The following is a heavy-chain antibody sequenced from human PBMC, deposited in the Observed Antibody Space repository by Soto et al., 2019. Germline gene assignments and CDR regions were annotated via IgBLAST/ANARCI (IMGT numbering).Heavy chain of an antibody. D-gene: IGHD3-22*01. Sequence: TIYLTITFSGGSICSCGYYWSWIGQHPGKGLEWIGYIYYSGSTYYNPSLKSRVTISVDTSKNQFSLKLSSVTAADTAVYYCARGLIYDSSGYYSFDYWGQGNLVTGSS. V-gene: IGHV4-31*03. J-gene: IGHJ4*02. CDR2: IYYSGST. CDR1: GGSICSCGYY. CDR3: ARGLIYDSSGYYSFDY.